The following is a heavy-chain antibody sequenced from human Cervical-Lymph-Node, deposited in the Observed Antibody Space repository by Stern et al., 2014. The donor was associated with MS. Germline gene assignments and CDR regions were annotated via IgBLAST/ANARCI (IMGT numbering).Heavy chain of an antibody. J-gene: IGHJ6*02. CDR2: FERDHGET. CDR3: ATHRGRVTYYYGMDV. CDR1: GYTLSEIS. D-gene: IGHD2-21*02. Sequence: VQLVESGAEVKKPGASVKVSCKVSGYTLSEISMNWVRQAPGKGLEWMGGFERDHGETRYAHNFQGRVTRAEDRSTDTAYMELSRLRSEDTAVYYCATHRGRVTYYYGMDVWGQGTTVTVSS. V-gene: IGHV1-24*01.